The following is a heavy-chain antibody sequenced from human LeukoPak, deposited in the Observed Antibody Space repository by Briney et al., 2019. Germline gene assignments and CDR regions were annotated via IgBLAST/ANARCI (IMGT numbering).Heavy chain of an antibody. J-gene: IGHJ4*02. D-gene: IGHD2-15*01. Sequence: GGSLRLSCTVSGFSLSSYAMSWVRRAPGKGLEWVSYISSSGSTIYYADSVKGRFTISRDNAKNSLYLQMNSLRAEDTAVYYCARETGYWSPQAIDYWGQGTLVTVSS. CDR3: ARETGYWSPQAIDY. CDR2: ISSSGSTI. CDR1: GFSLSSYA. V-gene: IGHV3-48*04.